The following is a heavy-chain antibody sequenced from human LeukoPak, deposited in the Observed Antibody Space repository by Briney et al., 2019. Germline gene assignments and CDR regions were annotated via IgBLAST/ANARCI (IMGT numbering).Heavy chain of an antibody. J-gene: IGHJ6*03. CDR2: ISAYNGNT. D-gene: IGHD3-22*01. CDR1: GYTFTSYG. Sequence: GASVKVSCKASGYTFTSYGISWVRQAPGQGLEWMGWISAYNGNTNYAQKLQGRVTMTTDTSTSTACMELRSLRSDDTAVYYCARGFGYYYDSSGYYPYYYYYYYMDVWGKGTTVTVSS. CDR3: ARGFGYYYDSSGYYPYYYYYYYMDV. V-gene: IGHV1-18*01.